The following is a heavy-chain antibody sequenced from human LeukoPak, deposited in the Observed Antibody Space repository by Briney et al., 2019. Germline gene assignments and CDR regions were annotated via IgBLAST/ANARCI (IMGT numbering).Heavy chain of an antibody. D-gene: IGHD1-1*01. V-gene: IGHV3-21*01. CDR2: ISSSSSYI. CDR3: AKEGDWNLDY. J-gene: IGHJ4*02. Sequence: PGGSLRLSCAASGFTFSSYSMNWVRQAPGKGLEWVSSISSSSSYIYYADSVKGRFTISRDNAKNSLYLEMNSLRAEDTGAYYCAKEGDWNLDYWGQGALVTVSS. CDR1: GFTFSSYS.